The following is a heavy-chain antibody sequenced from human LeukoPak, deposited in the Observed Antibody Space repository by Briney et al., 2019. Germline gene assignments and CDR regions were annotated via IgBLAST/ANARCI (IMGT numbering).Heavy chain of an antibody. Sequence: GSLRLSCAASGFTFSSYEMNWVRQAPGKGLEWVSYISSSGSTIYYADSVKGRFTISRDNAKNSLYLQMNSLRAEDTAVYYCARVLARCSGGSCYSGLYYFDYWGQGTLVTVSS. V-gene: IGHV3-48*03. CDR3: ARVLARCSGGSCYSGLYYFDY. CDR1: GFTFSSYE. D-gene: IGHD2-15*01. CDR2: ISSSGSTI. J-gene: IGHJ4*02.